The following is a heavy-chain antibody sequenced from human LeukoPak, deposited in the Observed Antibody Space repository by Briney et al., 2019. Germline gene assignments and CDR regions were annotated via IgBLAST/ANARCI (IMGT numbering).Heavy chain of an antibody. J-gene: IGHJ6*03. V-gene: IGHV4-59*01. CDR3: ARDAVVRAATVGYYYYYMDV. Sequence: SETLSLTCTVSGGSISSYYWSWIRQPPGKGLEWIGYIYYSGSTNYNPSLKSRVTISADTSKNQFSLKLSSVTAADTAVYYCARDAVVRAATVGYYYYYMDVWGKGTTVTVSS. CDR2: IYYSGST. D-gene: IGHD2-2*01. CDR1: GGSISSYY.